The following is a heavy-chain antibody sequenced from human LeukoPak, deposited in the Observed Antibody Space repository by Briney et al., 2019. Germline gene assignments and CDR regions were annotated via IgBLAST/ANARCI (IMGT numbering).Heavy chain of an antibody. CDR1: GGTFSSYA. CDR3: ASGFPGNPLASGSYYNSYYY. D-gene: IGHD3-10*01. J-gene: IGHJ4*02. V-gene: IGHV1-69*06. Sequence: SVKVSCKASGGTFSSYAISWVRQAPGQGLEWMGGIIPIFGTANYAQKFQGRVTITADKSTSTAYMELSSLRSEDTAVYYCASGFPGNPLASGSYYNSYYYWGQGTLVTVSS. CDR2: IIPIFGTA.